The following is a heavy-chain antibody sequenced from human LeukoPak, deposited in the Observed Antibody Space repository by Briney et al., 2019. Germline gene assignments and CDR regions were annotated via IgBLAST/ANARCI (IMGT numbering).Heavy chain of an antibody. V-gene: IGHV3-7*01. CDR1: GFTFSKFW. D-gene: IGHD4-17*01. CDR3: AKGMRLLTTLTTGPVDY. CDR2: IKQDGSEK. Sequence: GGSLRLSCAASGFTFSKFWMNWVRQAPGKGLEWVANIKQDGSEKYYVDSVKGRFTISRDNAKNTLHLQMNSLRAEDTAVYYCAKGMRLLTTLTTGPVDYWGQGILVTVSS. J-gene: IGHJ4*02.